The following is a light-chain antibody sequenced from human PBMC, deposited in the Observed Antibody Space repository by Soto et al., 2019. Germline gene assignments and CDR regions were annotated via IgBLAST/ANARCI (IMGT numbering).Light chain of an antibody. V-gene: IGKV3-11*01. CDR2: DAS. J-gene: IGKJ3*01. CDR3: QQRSNWPPRFT. CDR1: QSVSSY. Sequence: EIVLTQSPATLSLSPGERATLSCRASQSVSSYLAWYQQNPGQAPRLLIYDASNRATGIPARFSGSGSGTDFTLPISSLEPEDFAVYACQQRSNWPPRFTFGPGTKVDIK.